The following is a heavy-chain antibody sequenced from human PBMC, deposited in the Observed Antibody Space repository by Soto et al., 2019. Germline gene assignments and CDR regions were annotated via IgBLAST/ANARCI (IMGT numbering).Heavy chain of an antibody. Sequence: QVQLQESGPGLVKPSQTLSLTCTVSGGSISSGGYYWSWIRQHPGKGLEWIGYIYYSGSTYYNPSLQSRVTISVDTSKNQFSLKPISVTAADTAVYYCARGYCSSTSCYRSALTFDYWGQGTLVTVSS. V-gene: IGHV4-31*03. D-gene: IGHD2-2*02. CDR3: ARGYCSSTSCYRSALTFDY. CDR1: GGSISSGGYY. CDR2: IYYSGST. J-gene: IGHJ4*02.